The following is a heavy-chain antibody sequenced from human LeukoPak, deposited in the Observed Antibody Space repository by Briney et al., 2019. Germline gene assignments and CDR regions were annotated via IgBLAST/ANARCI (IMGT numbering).Heavy chain of an antibody. CDR1: GFTFSRYG. Sequence: GGSLRLSCAASGFTFSRYGMHWVRQAPGKGLEWVAVISYDGSNTYYADSVKGRFTISRDNSKNTLYLQMNSLRGEDTAVYYCARDQASFYFGSGSYCFDYWGPGTLVTVSS. CDR3: ARDQASFYFGSGSYCFDY. CDR2: ISYDGSNT. J-gene: IGHJ4*02. V-gene: IGHV3-30*03. D-gene: IGHD3-10*01.